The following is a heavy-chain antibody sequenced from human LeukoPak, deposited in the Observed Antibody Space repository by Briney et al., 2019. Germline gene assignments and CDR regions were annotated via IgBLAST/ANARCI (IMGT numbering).Heavy chain of an antibody. J-gene: IGHJ5*02. CDR1: GGSISSYY. V-gene: IGHV4-4*07. CDR2: IYTSGST. D-gene: IGHD3-10*01. Sequence: TSETLSLTCTVSGGSISSYYWSWIRQPPGKGLEWIGRIYTSGSTNYNPSLKSRVTMSVDTSKNQFSLKLSSVTAADTAVYYCARDEVTMVRGVIIGNWFDPWGQGTLVTVSS. CDR3: ARDEVTMVRGVIIGNWFDP.